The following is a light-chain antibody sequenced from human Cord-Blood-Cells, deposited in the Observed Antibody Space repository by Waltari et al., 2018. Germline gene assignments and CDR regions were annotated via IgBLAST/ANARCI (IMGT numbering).Light chain of an antibody. CDR2: KAS. J-gene: IGKJ2*01. CDR1: QSISSW. Sequence: IQMTQSPTTLSASVGERVTITCRASQSISSWLAWYQQKPGKAPKLLIYKASSLESGVPSRFSGSGSGTEFTLTISSLQPDDFATYYCQQYNSYSHTFGQGTKLEIK. V-gene: IGKV1-5*03. CDR3: QQYNSYSHT.